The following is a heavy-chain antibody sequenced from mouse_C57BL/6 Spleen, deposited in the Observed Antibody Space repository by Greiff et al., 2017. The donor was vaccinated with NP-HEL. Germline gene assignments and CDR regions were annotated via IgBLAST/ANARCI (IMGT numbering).Heavy chain of an antibody. V-gene: IGHV1-26*01. J-gene: IGHJ1*03. CDR2: INPNNGGT. Sequence: VQLQQSGPELVKPGASVKISCKASGYTFTDYYMNWVKQSHGKSLEWIGDINPNNGGTSYNQKFKGKATLTVDKSSSTAYMELRSLTSEDSAVYYCARYGTDWYFDVWGTGTTVTVSS. CDR3: ARYGTDWYFDV. D-gene: IGHD4-1*01. CDR1: GYTFTDYY.